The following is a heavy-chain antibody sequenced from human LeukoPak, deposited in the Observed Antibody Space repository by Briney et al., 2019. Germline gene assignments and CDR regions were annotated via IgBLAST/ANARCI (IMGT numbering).Heavy chain of an antibody. CDR2: IKQDGSEK. J-gene: IGHJ4*02. CDR3: AREPVTSDY. Sequence: PGGSLRLSCAASGFTFSSYWISWVRQAPGKGLEWVASIKQDGSEKYYVDSVKGRFTISRDNAKNSLYLQMNSLRAEDTAVYYCAREPVTSDYWGQGTLVTVSS. D-gene: IGHD4-11*01. CDR1: GFTFSSYW. V-gene: IGHV3-7*01.